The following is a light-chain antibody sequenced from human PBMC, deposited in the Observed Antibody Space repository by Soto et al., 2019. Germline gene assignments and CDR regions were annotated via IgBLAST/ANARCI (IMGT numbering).Light chain of an antibody. Sequence: EIVMTQSPGTLSVSPGERATLSCWASQSVTNKLAWYQQRPGQAPRLLIYDASARATGIPARFSGSGSGTEFTLTISSLHSEDFAVYYYPQYNNWPLQFGPGTKVDI. CDR3: PQYNNWPLQ. J-gene: IGKJ3*01. CDR2: DAS. CDR1: QSVTNK. V-gene: IGKV3-15*01.